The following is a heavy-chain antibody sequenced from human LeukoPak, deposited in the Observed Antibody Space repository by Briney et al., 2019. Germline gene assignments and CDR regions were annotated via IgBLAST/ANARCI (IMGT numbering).Heavy chain of an antibody. J-gene: IGHJ4*02. D-gene: IGHD6-19*01. V-gene: IGHV1-2*02. Sequence: ASVKVSCKASGYTFTGYYMHWVRQAPGQGLEWMGWINPNSGGTNYAQKFQGRVTITADKSTSTAYMELSSLRSEDTAVYYCARDRGIGWSSGWYGVYWGQGTLVTVSS. CDR1: GYTFTGYY. CDR2: INPNSGGT. CDR3: ARDRGIGWSSGWYGVY.